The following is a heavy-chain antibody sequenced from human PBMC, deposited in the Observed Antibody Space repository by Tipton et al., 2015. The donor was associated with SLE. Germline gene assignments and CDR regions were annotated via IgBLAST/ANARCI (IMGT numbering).Heavy chain of an antibody. D-gene: IGHD4-17*01. CDR1: GFTFSSYA. CDR3: ARVGTTGLLGYFDL. J-gene: IGHJ2*01. CDR2: ISGSGGST. Sequence: GSLRLSCAASGFTFSSYAMSWVRQAPGKGLEWVSGISGSGGSTYYADSVKGRFTISRDNSKNTLYLQMNSLRAEDTAVYYCARVGTTGLLGYFDLWGRGTLVTVSS. V-gene: IGHV3-23*01.